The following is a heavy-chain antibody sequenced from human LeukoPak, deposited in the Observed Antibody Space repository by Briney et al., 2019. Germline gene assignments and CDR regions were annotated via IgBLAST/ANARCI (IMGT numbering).Heavy chain of an antibody. Sequence: ASVKVSCKASGYTFTSYGISWVRQAPGQGLEWMGWISAYNGNTKFAQKFQGRLTMTTDTSTSTAYMELSRLRSDDTAVYYCARGRDYFPFDYWGQGTLVTVSS. CDR2: ISAYNGNT. V-gene: IGHV1-18*01. CDR1: GYTFTSYG. D-gene: IGHD4-17*01. J-gene: IGHJ4*02. CDR3: ARGRDYFPFDY.